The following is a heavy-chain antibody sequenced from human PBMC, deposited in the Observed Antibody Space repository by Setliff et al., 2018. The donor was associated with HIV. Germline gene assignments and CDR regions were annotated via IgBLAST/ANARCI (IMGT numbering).Heavy chain of an antibody. CDR2: IKQDGSEE. CDR1: GFTFSTYW. Sequence: PGGSLRLSCAASGFTFSTYWMIWVRQAPGKGLEWVAKIKQDGSEEYYVDSVKGRFTISRDNGKNSVFLQMNSLRVEDTAMYYCTKDHLSGWASDCWGQGTLVTVSS. D-gene: IGHD6-19*01. J-gene: IGHJ4*02. V-gene: IGHV3-7*01. CDR3: TKDHLSGWASDC.